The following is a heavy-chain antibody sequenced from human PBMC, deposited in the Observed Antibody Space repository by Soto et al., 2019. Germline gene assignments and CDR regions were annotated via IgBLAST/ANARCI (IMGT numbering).Heavy chain of an antibody. CDR1: GGSVSSGSYY. Sequence: SETLSLTCTVSGGSVSSGSYYWSWIRQPPGKGLEWIGYIYYSGSTNYNPSLKSRVTISVDTSKNQFSLKLSSVTAADTAVYYCARSGVDIMVRGVIIDYWGQGTLVTVSS. V-gene: IGHV4-61*01. CDR3: ARSGVDIMVRGVIIDY. D-gene: IGHD3-10*01. J-gene: IGHJ4*02. CDR2: IYYSGST.